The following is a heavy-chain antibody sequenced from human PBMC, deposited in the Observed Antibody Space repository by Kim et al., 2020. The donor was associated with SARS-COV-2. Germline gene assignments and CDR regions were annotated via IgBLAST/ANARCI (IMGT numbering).Heavy chain of an antibody. J-gene: IGHJ4*02. CDR3: TRAAASG. V-gene: IGHV3-49*02. Sequence: YGGTTEYAASVKGRFTMSRDDSKSIAYLHMNSLKTEDTAVYYCTRAAASGWGQGTLVTVSS. D-gene: IGHD3-10*01. CDR2: YGGTT.